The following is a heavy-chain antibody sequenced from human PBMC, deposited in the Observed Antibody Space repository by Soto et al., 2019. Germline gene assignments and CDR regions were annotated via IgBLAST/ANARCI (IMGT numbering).Heavy chain of an antibody. D-gene: IGHD3-10*01. J-gene: IGHJ5*02. CDR1: RGSIPGYY. CDR2: IYYSGTT. CDR3: ARESYYGSGATVVAH. Sequence: SDTLSLTFTFTRGSIPGYYWSWILQPPGKGLEWIGYIYYSGTTSYNPSLNSRVTMSVDTSKNQFSLKVNSVTAADTAVYYCARESYYGSGATVVAHWGQGTLVTVS. V-gene: IGHV4-59*01.